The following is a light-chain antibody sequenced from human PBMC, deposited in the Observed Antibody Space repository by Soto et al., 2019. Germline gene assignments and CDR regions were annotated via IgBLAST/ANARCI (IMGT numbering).Light chain of an antibody. J-gene: IGLJ1*01. CDR3: NSYTSSSTFV. CDR1: SSDVGGYNY. V-gene: IGLV2-14*01. CDR2: GVT. Sequence: QSALTQPASVSGSPGQSITISCTGTSSDVGGYNYVSWYQQHPGKAPKLIIYGVTNRPSGVSSRFSGSRSGNTASLTISGLQAEDEAEYFCNSYTSSSTFVFGTGTKLTVL.